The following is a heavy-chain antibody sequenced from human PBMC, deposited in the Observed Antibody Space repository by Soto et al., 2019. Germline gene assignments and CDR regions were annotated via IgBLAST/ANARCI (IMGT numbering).Heavy chain of an antibody. CDR1: GGTFSSYA. D-gene: IGHD1-26*01. CDR3: ARRGEVGASYYYYYYGMDV. V-gene: IGHV1-69*01. CDR2: IIPIFGTA. J-gene: IGHJ6*02. Sequence: QVQLVQSGAEVKKPGSSVKVSCKASGGTFSSYAISWVRQAPGQGLEWMGGIIPIFGTANYAQKFQGRVTITADESTSTAYMGLSSLRSEDTAVYYCARRGEVGASYYYYYYGMDVWGQGTTVTVSS.